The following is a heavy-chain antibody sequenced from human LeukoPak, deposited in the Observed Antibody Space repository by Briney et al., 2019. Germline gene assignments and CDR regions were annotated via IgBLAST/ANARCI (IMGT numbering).Heavy chain of an antibody. V-gene: IGHV3-23*01. CDR2: ISGSGGST. J-gene: IGHJ4*02. D-gene: IGHD6-6*01. Sequence: MXXVRQAPGKGLEWVSAISGSGGSTYYADSVKGRFTISRDNSKNTLYLQMNSLRAEDTAVYYCAKDSSHGVYYFDYWGQGTLVTVSS. CDR3: AKDSSHGVYYFDY.